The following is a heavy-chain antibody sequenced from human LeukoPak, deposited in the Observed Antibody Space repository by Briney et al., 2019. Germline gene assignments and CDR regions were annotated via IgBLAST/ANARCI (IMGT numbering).Heavy chain of an antibody. CDR1: GYTFTGYY. CDR2: VNPNSGDT. V-gene: IGHV1-2*02. J-gene: IGHJ4*02. Sequence: ASVKVSCKASGYTFTGYYMHWVRQAPGQGLEWMGWVNPNSGDTNYAQKFRGRVTMTRDTSISTAYMELSRLRSDDTAVYYCAKGTAMIYYFDYWGQGTLVTVPS. CDR3: AKGTAMIYYFDY. D-gene: IGHD3/OR15-3a*01.